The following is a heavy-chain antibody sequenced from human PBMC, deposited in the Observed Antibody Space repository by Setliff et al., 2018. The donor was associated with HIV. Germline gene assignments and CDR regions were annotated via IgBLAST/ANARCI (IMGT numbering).Heavy chain of an antibody. Sequence: ASVKVSCKASGYIFSSYTMHWVRQAPGQRLEWMGYINAGDDNTRYSEKFQGRVTITRDTSANTAYMELSSLRSDDTAVYYCARDATYDYVWGTSSVVLDYWGQGTLVTVSS. CDR2: INAGDDNT. CDR3: ARDATYDYVWGTSSVVLDY. V-gene: IGHV1-3*01. J-gene: IGHJ4*02. CDR1: GYIFSSYT. D-gene: IGHD3-16*01.